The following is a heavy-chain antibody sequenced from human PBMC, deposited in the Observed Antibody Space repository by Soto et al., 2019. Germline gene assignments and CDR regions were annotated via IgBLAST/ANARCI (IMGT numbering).Heavy chain of an antibody. V-gene: IGHV3-23*01. CDR3: AKGLGAPHLFFDY. J-gene: IGHJ4*02. CDR1: GFTFSSYA. D-gene: IGHD1-26*01. CDR2: ISGSGGST. Sequence: GGSLRLSCAASGFTFSSYAMSWVRQAPGKGLEWVSAISGSGGSTHYADSVKGRFTISRDNSKNTLYLQMNSLRAEDTAVYYCAKGLGAPHLFFDYWGQGTLVTVSS.